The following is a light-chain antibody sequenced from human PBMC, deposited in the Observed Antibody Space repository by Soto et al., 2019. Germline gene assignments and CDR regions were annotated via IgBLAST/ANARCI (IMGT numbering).Light chain of an antibody. CDR1: QSVNSN. CDR3: QQYNNWPPTT. J-gene: IGKJ2*01. CDR2: DAS. Sequence: EIVMTQSPATLSVSPGQRATLSCRASQSVNSNLAWYQQRPGQAPRLLIFDASTRATGIPARFSGSGSGTEFTVTISSLQSEDFAVYYCQQYNNWPPTTFGQGTKLQIK. V-gene: IGKV3-15*01.